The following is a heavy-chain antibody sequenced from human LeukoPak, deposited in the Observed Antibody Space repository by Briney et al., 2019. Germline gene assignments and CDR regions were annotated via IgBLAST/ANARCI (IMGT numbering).Heavy chain of an antibody. Sequence: SETLSLTCTVSGGSISSYYWSWIRQPPGKGLEWIGYIYYSGSTNYNPSLKSRVTISVDTSKNQFSLKLSSVTAADTAVYYCARVARSSSWYGFDYWGQGTLVTVSS. CDR1: GGSISSYY. CDR2: IYYSGST. J-gene: IGHJ4*02. V-gene: IGHV4-59*01. D-gene: IGHD6-13*01. CDR3: ARVARSSSWYGFDY.